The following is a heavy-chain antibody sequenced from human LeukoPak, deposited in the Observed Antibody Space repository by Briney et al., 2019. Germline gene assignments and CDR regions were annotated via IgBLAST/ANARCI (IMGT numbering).Heavy chain of an antibody. CDR1: GYTFTSYD. Sequence: ASVKVSCKASGYTFTSYDINWVRQAPGQGLEWMGWMNPNSGNTGYAQKFQGRVTMTRNTSISTAYMELSSLRSEDTAVYYCARTPGQQWLVPPRYGMDVWGQGTTVTVSS. D-gene: IGHD6-19*01. CDR3: ARTPGQQWLVPPRYGMDV. J-gene: IGHJ6*02. CDR2: MNPNSGNT. V-gene: IGHV1-8*01.